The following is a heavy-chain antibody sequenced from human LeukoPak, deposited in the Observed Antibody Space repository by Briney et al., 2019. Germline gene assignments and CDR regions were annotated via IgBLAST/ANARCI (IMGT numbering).Heavy chain of an antibody. D-gene: IGHD3-10*01. V-gene: IGHV3-23*01. CDR3: AKQRGLLEYYSDY. CDR2: ISGSGGST. CDR1: GFTFSSYA. Sequence: GGSLRLSCAASGFTFSSYAMSWVRQAPGKGLEWVSAISGSGGSTYYADSVKGRFTISRDNSKNTLYLQMNSLRAEDTAIYYCAKQRGLLEYYSDYWGQGTLVTVSS. J-gene: IGHJ4*02.